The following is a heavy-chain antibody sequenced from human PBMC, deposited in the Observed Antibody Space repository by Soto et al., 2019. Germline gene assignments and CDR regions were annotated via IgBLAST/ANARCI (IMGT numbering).Heavy chain of an antibody. V-gene: IGHV3-33*01. J-gene: IGHJ4*02. Sequence: QVQLVESGGGVVQPGRSLRLSCVASGFTFSSHGMHWVRQAPGKGLEWVAVIWYDGSNTYYADSVKGRFTISRDNSKNTVDLQMNSLRAEDSAVYYCARDGLDDYGSSDYCFDYWGQGTLVTVSS. CDR3: ARDGLDDYGSSDYCFDY. CDR1: GFTFSSHG. D-gene: IGHD3-22*01. CDR2: IWYDGSNT.